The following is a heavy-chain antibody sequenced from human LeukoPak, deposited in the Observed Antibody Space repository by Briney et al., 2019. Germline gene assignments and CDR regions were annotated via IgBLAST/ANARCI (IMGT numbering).Heavy chain of an antibody. J-gene: IGHJ4*02. CDR1: GGTFSSYA. Sequence: SVKVSCKASGGTFSSYAISWVRQAPGQGLEWMGGIIPIFGTANYAQKFQGRVTITADESTSTAYMELSSLRSEDTAVYYCAREGGGIAAAGDFDYWGQGTLVTVSS. CDR2: IIPIFGTA. V-gene: IGHV1-69*13. CDR3: AREGGGIAAAGDFDY. D-gene: IGHD6-13*01.